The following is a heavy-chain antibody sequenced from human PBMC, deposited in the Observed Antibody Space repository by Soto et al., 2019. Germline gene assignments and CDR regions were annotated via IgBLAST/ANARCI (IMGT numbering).Heavy chain of an antibody. CDR1: GFTFSSYA. V-gene: IGHV3-23*01. CDR3: AKDRYYYDSSGYKYNWFDP. J-gene: IGHJ5*02. D-gene: IGHD3-22*01. CDR2: ISGSGGST. Sequence: GSLRLSCAASGFTFSSYAMSWVRQAPGKGLEWVSAISGSGGSTYYADSVKGRFTISRDNSKNTLYLQMNSLRAEDTAVYYCAKDRYYYDSSGYKYNWFDPWGQGTLVTVSS.